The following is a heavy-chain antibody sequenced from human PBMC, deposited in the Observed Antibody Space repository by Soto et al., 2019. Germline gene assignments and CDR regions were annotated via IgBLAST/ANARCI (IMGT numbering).Heavy chain of an antibody. CDR3: ARHKSTVNILDY. Sequence: QVLLQESGPGLVKSSETLSLTCTVSGGSVSPYYWSWIRQPPGKGLGWIGYIYSFGSTNYNASLESRVSMSVDTSKNQVSLKLTSVTVADTAVYYCARHKSTVNILDYWGQGTLVTVSS. V-gene: IGHV4-59*08. CDR2: IYSFGST. CDR1: GGSVSPYY. J-gene: IGHJ4*02. D-gene: IGHD4-17*01.